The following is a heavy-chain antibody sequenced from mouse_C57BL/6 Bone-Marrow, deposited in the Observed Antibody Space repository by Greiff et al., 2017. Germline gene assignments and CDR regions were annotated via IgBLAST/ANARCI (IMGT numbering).Heavy chain of an antibody. CDR3: ARSGPLGRSFDY. D-gene: IGHD4-1*01. V-gene: IGHV1-55*01. J-gene: IGHJ2*01. CDR2: IYPTSGRT. CDR1: GYTFTSYW. Sequence: QVQLQQPGAELVKPGAPVKMSCKASGYTFTSYWITWVKQRPGQGLEWIGDIYPTSGRTNYNEKFKSKAILTVDTSSNTAYKQLSSLTSEDSAVFYCARSGPLGRSFDYWGQGTTLTVSS.